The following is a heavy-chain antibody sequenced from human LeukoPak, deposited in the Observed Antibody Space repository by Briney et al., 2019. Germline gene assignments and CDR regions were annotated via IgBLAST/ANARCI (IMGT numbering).Heavy chain of an antibody. D-gene: IGHD2-15*01. V-gene: IGHV4-59*01. CDR3: ARFGVPATVFDY. Sequence: PSETLSLTCTVSGGSISSYYWSWLRQPPGKGLEWIGYIYYSGSTNYNPSLKSRVTISVDTSKNQFSLKLSSVTAADTAVYYCARFGVPATVFDYWGQGTLVTVSS. CDR1: GGSISSYY. CDR2: IYYSGST. J-gene: IGHJ4*02.